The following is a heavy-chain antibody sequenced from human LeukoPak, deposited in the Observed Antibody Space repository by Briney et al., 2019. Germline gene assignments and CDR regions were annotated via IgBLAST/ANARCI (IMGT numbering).Heavy chain of an antibody. V-gene: IGHV3-48*03. CDR2: ISSSGSTI. J-gene: IGHJ3*02. CDR1: GFTFSSYE. Sequence: GGSLRLSCAAFGFTFSSYEMNWVRQAPGKGLEWVSYISSSGSTIYYADSVKGRFTISRDNAKNSLYLQMNSLRAEDTAVYYCARGEGEDAFDIWGQGTMVTVSS. CDR3: ARGEGEDAFDI.